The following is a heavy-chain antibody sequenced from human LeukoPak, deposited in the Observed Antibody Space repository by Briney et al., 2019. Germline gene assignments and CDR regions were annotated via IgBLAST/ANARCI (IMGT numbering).Heavy chain of an antibody. V-gene: IGHV3-33*06. CDR2: ISTDESNI. J-gene: IGHJ6*02. Sequence: GGSLRLSCAASGFTFSSYGMHWVRQAPGRGLEWVAVISTDESNIYYADSVKGRFTISRDNSKNTLYLQMNSLRAEDTAVYYCAKNPSWGRYCSGGSCFLYGMDVWGQGTTVTVSS. CDR1: GFTFSSYG. CDR3: AKNPSWGRYCSGGSCFLYGMDV. D-gene: IGHD2-15*01.